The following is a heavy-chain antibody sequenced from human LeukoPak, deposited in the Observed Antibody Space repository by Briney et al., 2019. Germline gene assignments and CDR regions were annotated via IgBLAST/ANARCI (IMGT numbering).Heavy chain of an antibody. CDR3: VTRYSGSYSTIDY. J-gene: IGHJ4*02. V-gene: IGHV3-23*01. CDR1: GFTFSSYA. Sequence: GGSLRLSCAASGFTFSSYAMSWVRQAPGKGLEWVSAISGSGGSTYYADSVKGRFTTSRDNSKNTLYLQMNSLRAEDTAVYYCVTRYSGSYSTIDYWGQGTLVTVSS. CDR2: ISGSGGST. D-gene: IGHD1-26*01.